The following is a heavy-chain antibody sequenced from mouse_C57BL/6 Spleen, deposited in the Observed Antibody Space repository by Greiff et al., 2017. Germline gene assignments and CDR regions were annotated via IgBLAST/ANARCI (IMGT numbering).Heavy chain of an antibody. J-gene: IGHJ4*01. CDR1: GFTFSDYY. CDR2: INYDGSST. V-gene: IGHV5-16*01. CDR3: ARENKGAMDY. D-gene: IGHD5-2*01. Sequence: DVQLVESEGGLVQPGSSMKLSCTASGFTFSDYYMAWVRQVPEKGLEWVANINYDGSSTYYLDSLKSRFIISRDNAKNILYLQMSSLKSEDTATYYCARENKGAMDYWGQGTSVTVSS.